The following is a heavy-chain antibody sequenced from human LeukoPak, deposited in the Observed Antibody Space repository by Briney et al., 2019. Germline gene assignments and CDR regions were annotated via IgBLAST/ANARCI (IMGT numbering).Heavy chain of an antibody. D-gene: IGHD5/OR15-5a*01. V-gene: IGHV3-43D*03. CDR2: ITWDSGST. CDR3: TKAKAVSRHWYFDL. J-gene: IGHJ2*01. Sequence: GGSLRLSCAATGFAFDDYAMHWIRQAPGKGLEWVSLITWDSGSTYYADSVKGRFAISRDNTKHSLYLQMNSLRPEDTAFYYCTKAKAVSRHWYFDLWGRGTLVSVSS. CDR1: GFAFDDYA.